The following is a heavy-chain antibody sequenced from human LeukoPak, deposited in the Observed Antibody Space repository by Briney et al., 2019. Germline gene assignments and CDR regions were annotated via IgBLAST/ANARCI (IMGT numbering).Heavy chain of an antibody. J-gene: IGHJ4*02. Sequence: PGGSLRLSCAASGFTFSSYTMHWVRQAPGKGLEYVSAITSNGGSTFYAGSVKGRFTISRDNSKNTLYLQMGSLRAEDMAVYYCAGASRDGHIYDFWGQGTLVTVFS. CDR3: AGASRDGHIYDF. CDR2: ITSNGGST. D-gene: IGHD5-24*01. V-gene: IGHV3-64*02. CDR1: GFTFSSYT.